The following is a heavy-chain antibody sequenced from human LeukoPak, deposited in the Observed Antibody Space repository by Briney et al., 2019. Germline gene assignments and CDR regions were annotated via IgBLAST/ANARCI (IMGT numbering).Heavy chain of an antibody. CDR2: KSHDGSNA. J-gene: IGHJ4*02. CDR1: GFTASSYV. D-gene: IGHD5-24*01. CDR3: ARGRAAYNRHSDY. V-gene: IGHV3-30*04. Sequence: GGSLRLSCAASGFTASSYVMHWVRQAPGKGLEWVASKSHDGSNAYFADSVRGRFSISSDNSKNTLYVQMNSLRVEDTAVYYCARGRAAYNRHSDYWGQGTLVTVSS.